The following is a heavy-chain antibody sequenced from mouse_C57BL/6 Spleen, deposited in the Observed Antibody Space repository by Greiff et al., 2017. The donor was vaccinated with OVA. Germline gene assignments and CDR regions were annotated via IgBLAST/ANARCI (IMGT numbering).Heavy chain of an antibody. V-gene: IGHV1-53*01. D-gene: IGHD1-1*01. Sequence: QVQLQQSGTELVKPGASVKLSCKASGYTFTSYWMHWVKQRPGQGLEWIGNINPSNGGTNYNEKFKSKATLTVDKSSSTAYMQLSSLTSEDSAVXYCARWDYYGSNFAYWGPGTLVTVSA. CDR3: ARWDYYGSNFAY. J-gene: IGHJ3*01. CDR2: INPSNGGT. CDR1: GYTFTSYW.